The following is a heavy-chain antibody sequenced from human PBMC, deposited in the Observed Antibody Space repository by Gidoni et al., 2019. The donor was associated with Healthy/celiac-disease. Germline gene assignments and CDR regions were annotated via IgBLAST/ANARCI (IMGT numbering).Heavy chain of an antibody. CDR3: ARVRGIVGATWFDP. J-gene: IGHJ5*02. CDR2: INHSGST. CDR1: GGSFSGYY. V-gene: IGHV4-34*01. Sequence: QVQLQQWGAGLLKPSETLSLTCAVYGGSFSGYYWSWIRQPPGKGLEWIGEINHSGSTNYNPSLKSRVTISVDTSKNQFSLKLSSVTAADTAVYYCARVRGIVGATWFDPWGQGTLVTVSS. D-gene: IGHD1-26*01.